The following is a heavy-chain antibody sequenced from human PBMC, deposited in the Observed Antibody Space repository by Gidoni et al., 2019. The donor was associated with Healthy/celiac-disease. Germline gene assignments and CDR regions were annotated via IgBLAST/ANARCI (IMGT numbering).Heavy chain of an antibody. D-gene: IGHD3-10*01. J-gene: IGHJ2*01. Sequence: ELQLVEPGGGLVKPGGSMSLSCAASGFTFGSYSMNWVRQAPGKGLEWVSSISSSSSYIYYADSVKGRCTISRDNAKNSLYLQMNSLSAEDTAVYYCARGCGSGSYWYFDLWGRGTLVTVSS. CDR2: ISSSSSYI. V-gene: IGHV3-21*01. CDR1: GFTFGSYS. CDR3: ARGCGSGSYWYFDL.